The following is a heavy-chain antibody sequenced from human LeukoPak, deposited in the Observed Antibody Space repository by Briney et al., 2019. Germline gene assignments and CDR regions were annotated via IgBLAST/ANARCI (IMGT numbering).Heavy chain of an antibody. Sequence: ASVKVSCKTSGYIFPIYAISWLRQAPGQTLEWMGWISGYNGNTEYAQKFQGRVTMTKDTSTTTAYMEVRSLRSDDTAIYYCARELGRGRDWSDPCGQGTLVTVSS. CDR1: GYIFPIYA. D-gene: IGHD5-12*01. CDR3: ARELGRGRDWSDP. CDR2: ISGYNGNT. V-gene: IGHV1-18*01. J-gene: IGHJ5*02.